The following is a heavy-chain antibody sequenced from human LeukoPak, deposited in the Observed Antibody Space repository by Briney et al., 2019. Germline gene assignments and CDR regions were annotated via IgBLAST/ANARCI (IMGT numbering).Heavy chain of an antibody. J-gene: IGHJ4*02. Sequence: GGSLRLSCAASGFIFTEYGMYWVRQAPGKGLEWVAFVRKDATEKKYADSVEGRYTISRDDSENTVYLKMNNLRVDDTAVYYCAKRSGPNSGPFDSWGQGTPVIVSS. D-gene: IGHD1-1*01. V-gene: IGHV3-30*02. CDR3: AKRSGPNSGPFDS. CDR1: GFIFTEYG. CDR2: VRKDATEK.